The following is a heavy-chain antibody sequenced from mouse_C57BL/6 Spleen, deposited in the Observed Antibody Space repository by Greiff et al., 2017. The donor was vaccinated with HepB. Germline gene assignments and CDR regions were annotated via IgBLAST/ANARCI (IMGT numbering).Heavy chain of an antibody. J-gene: IGHJ1*03. V-gene: IGHV5-9-1*02. CDR2: ISIGGDYI. CDR3: TRSYYGSSPHWYFDV. CDR1: GFTFSSYA. Sequence: EVKLMESGEGLVKPGGSLKLSCAASGFTFSSYAMSWVRQTPEKRLEWVAYISIGGDYIYYADTVKGRFTISRDNARNTLYLQMSSLKSEDTAMYYCTRSYYGSSPHWYFDVWGTGTTVTVSS. D-gene: IGHD1-1*01.